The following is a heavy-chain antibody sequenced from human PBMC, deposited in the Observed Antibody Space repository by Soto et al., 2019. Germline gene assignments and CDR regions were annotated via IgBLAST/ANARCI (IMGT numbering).Heavy chain of an antibody. Sequence: QVQLQESGPGLVKPSETLSLTCTVSGGSISSYYWSWIRQPPGKGLEWIGHSNYSGSTNYNPSLKQRATISVDTSTDQFSLTLSSVTAADTAVYYCAREGVSSSWYNYYGMDVWGQGTTVTVSS. CDR2: SNYSGST. CDR1: GGSISSYY. CDR3: AREGVSSSWYNYYGMDV. J-gene: IGHJ6*02. V-gene: IGHV4-59*01. D-gene: IGHD6-13*01.